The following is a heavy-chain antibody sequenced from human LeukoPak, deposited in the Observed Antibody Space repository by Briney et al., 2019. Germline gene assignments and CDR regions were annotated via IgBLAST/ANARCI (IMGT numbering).Heavy chain of an antibody. CDR1: GGSISRYY. Sequence: SETLSLTCTVSGGSISRYYWSWTRQPPGKGLEWIGYIYYSGSTNCNPSLKSRVTISIDTSKNQFSLKLSSVTAADTAVYYCARDIAAAGLVADAFDIWGQGTMVTVSS. D-gene: IGHD6-13*01. J-gene: IGHJ3*02. CDR2: IYYSGST. CDR3: ARDIAAAGLVADAFDI. V-gene: IGHV4-59*01.